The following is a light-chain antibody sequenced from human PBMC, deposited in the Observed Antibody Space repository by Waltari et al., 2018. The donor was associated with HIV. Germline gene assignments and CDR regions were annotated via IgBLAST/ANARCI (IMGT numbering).Light chain of an antibody. CDR1: SSAVGSYNL. CDR3: CSYAGSSTFYV. Sequence: QSALTQPASVSGSPGQSITISCTGTSSAVGSYNLVSWYQQPPGKAPKLMIYEVSKRPSGVSNRFSGSKSGNTASLTISGLQAEDEADYYCCSYAGSSTFYVFGTGTKVTVL. CDR2: EVS. J-gene: IGLJ1*01. V-gene: IGLV2-23*02.